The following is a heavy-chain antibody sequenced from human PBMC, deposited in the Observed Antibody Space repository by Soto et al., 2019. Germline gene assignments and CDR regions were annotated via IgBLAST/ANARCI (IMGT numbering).Heavy chain of an antibody. Sequence: QVQLQQWGAGLLKPSETLSLTCAVYGGSFSGYYWSWIRQPPGKGLEWIGEINHSGSTNYNPSLKSRVTISVDTSKNQFSLKLSSVTAADTAVYYCASVVLGATTDYYYGMGVWGQGTTVTVSS. V-gene: IGHV4-34*01. CDR2: INHSGST. CDR1: GGSFSGYY. J-gene: IGHJ6*02. D-gene: IGHD1-26*01. CDR3: ASVVLGATTDYYYGMGV.